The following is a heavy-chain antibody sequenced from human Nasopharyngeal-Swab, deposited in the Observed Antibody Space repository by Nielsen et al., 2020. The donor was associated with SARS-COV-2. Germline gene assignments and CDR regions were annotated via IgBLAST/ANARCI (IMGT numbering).Heavy chain of an antibody. CDR3: ARTGHGGSYYYGMDV. V-gene: IGHV3-48*04. D-gene: IGHD3-10*01. Sequence: VRQAPGKALEWVSYISDSSSIIYYTNSVKGRFTVSRDNAKNSLYLQMNSLRAEDTAVYYCARTGHGGSYYYGMDVWGQGTTVTVSS. J-gene: IGHJ6*02. CDR2: ISDSSSII.